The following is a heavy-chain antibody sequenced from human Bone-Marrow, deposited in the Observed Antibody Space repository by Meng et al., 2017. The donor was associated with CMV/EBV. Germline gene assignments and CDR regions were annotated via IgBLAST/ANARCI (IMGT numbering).Heavy chain of an antibody. CDR3: ARGSYCSSTSCYGLRACDI. CDR2: INPNSGGT. Sequence: ASVKVSCKASGYTFTGYYMHGVRQAPGQGLEWMGWINPNSGGTKYAQKFQGRVTMTRDTCISTAYMELSRVRSDDTDVYYCARGSYCSSTSCYGLRACDIWGQGTMVTVSS. V-gene: IGHV1-2*02. J-gene: IGHJ3*02. CDR1: GYTFTGYY. D-gene: IGHD2-2*01.